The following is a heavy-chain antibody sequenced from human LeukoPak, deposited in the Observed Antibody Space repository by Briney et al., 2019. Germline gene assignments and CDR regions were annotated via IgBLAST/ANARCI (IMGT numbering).Heavy chain of an antibody. V-gene: IGHV4-31*03. D-gene: IGHD3-22*01. Sequence: PSETLSLTCTVSGGSISSGGYYWSWIRQHPGKGLEWIGYIYCSGSTYYNPSLKSRVTISVDTSKNQFSLKLSSVTAADTAAYYCARDRDRHYYDSSGYYHYWYFDLWGRGTLVTVSS. CDR3: ARDRDRHYYDSSGYYHYWYFDL. CDR2: IYCSGST. CDR1: GGSISSGGYY. J-gene: IGHJ2*01.